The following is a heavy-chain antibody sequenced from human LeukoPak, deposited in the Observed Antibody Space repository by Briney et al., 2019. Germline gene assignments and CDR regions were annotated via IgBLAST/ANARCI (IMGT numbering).Heavy chain of an antibody. J-gene: IGHJ4*02. CDR1: GSTFSSYG. CDR3: AKVGASEWSIVLGPVEY. V-gene: IGHV3-30*18. Sequence: GGSLRLSCAAPGSTFSSYGMHWVRQAPGKGLEWVAVMSHDGSDKYYADSVKGRFTISRDNSKNTLYLQMNSLRAEDTAVYYCAKVGASEWSIVLGPVEYWGQGTLVTVSS. CDR2: MSHDGSDK. D-gene: IGHD2-8*01.